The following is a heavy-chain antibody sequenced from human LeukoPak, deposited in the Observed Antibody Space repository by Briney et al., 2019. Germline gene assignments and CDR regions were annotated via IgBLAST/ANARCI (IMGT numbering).Heavy chain of an antibody. CDR2: IRSKAYGGTT. CDR1: GFTFGDYA. D-gene: IGHD5-18*01. J-gene: IGHJ4*02. Sequence: PGGSLRLSCTVSGFTFGDYAMSWVRQAPGKGLEWVGFIRSKAYGGTTEYAASVKGRFTISRDDSKSIAYLQMNSLKTEDTAVYYCTRDHTDWGQGTLVTVSS. CDR3: TRDHTD. V-gene: IGHV3-49*04.